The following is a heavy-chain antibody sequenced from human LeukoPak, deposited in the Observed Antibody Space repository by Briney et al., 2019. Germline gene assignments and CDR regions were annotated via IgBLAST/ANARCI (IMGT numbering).Heavy chain of an antibody. J-gene: IGHJ4*02. Sequence: ASVKVSCKASGYTFTSYYMHWVRQAPGQGLEWMGIINPSGGGTSYAQKFQGRVTMTRDTPTSTVYMELSSLRSEDTAVYYCATVVQLWSPLDYWGQGTLVTVSS. CDR1: GYTFTSYY. V-gene: IGHV1-46*01. CDR2: INPSGGGT. D-gene: IGHD5-18*01. CDR3: ATVVQLWSPLDY.